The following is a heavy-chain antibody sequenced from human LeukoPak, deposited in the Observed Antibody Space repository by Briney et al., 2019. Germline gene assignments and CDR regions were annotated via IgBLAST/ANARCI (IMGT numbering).Heavy chain of an antibody. CDR3: ARMHYGDYLEVSDI. V-gene: IGHV3-66*01. J-gene: IGHJ3*02. CDR1: GFTVSSNY. CDR2: IYSGGST. Sequence: GGSLRLPCAVSGFTVSSNYMSWVRQAPGKGLEWVSVIYSGGSTYYADSVKGRFTISRDNSKNTLYLQMNSLRAEDTAVYYCARMHYGDYLEVSDIWGQGTMVTVSS. D-gene: IGHD4-17*01.